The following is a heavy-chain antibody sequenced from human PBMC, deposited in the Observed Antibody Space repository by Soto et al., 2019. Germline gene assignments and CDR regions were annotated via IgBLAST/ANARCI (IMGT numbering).Heavy chain of an antibody. Sequence: SETLSPTCSVSGGSISGSGYYWAWIRQPPGEGLEWIGTMYYSGTTNSGTTNYNPSLKSRVTISVDTSKNLFSLNLNSVTAVDTAVYFCAAPNFYYYFAMGVWGQGTTVTVSS. CDR3: AAPNFYYYFAMGV. J-gene: IGHJ6*02. CDR1: GGSISGSGYY. V-gene: IGHV4-39*02. CDR2: MYYSGTTNSGTT.